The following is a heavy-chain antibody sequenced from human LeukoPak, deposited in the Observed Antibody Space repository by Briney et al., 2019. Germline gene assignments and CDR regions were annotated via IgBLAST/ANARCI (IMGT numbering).Heavy chain of an antibody. J-gene: IGHJ4*02. CDR1: GFSFSTYG. Sequence: PGGSLRLSCEASGFSFSTYGMHWVRQAPGKGLEWVALIWFDGSNKHYADSVKGRFTISRDNSKNTMYLQMDSLRAEDTAVYYCASAIVLRPGSLDYWGQGTLVTVSS. D-gene: IGHD3-22*01. V-gene: IGHV3-33*01. CDR3: ASAIVLRPGSLDY. CDR2: IWFDGSNK.